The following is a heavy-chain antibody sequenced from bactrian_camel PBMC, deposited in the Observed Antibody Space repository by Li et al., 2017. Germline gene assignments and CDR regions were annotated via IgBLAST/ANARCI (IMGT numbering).Heavy chain of an antibody. Sequence: HVQLVESGGGSVQAGGSLRLSCAASGFAGINSCMGWFRQAPGKEREVVAALVPSGGSPQYADSVKGRFTISYDIPKNTVYLQMNSLKPEDTAMYYCARDTYFQSSPPPDCQHSAYNYWGQGTQVTVS. V-gene: IGHV3S60*01. CDR2: LVPSGGSP. CDR1: GFAGINSC. J-gene: IGHJ4*01. D-gene: IGHD1*01. CDR3: ARDTYFQSSPPPDCQHSAYNY.